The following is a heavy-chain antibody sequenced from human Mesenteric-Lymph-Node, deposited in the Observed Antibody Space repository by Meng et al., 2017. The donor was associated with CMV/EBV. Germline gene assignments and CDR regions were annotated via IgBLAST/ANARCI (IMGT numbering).Heavy chain of an antibody. J-gene: IGHJ6*02. Sequence: GESLKISCAASGFTFSSYSMNWVRQAPGKGLEWVSSISSSSSYIYYADSVKGRFTTSRDNAKNSLYLQMNSLRAEDTAVYYCARDNWYDSSGYYYVDNYYYGMDVWGQGTTVTVSS. CDR3: ARDNWYDSSGYYYVDNYYYGMDV. V-gene: IGHV3-21*01. D-gene: IGHD3-22*01. CDR1: GFTFSSYS. CDR2: ISSSSSYI.